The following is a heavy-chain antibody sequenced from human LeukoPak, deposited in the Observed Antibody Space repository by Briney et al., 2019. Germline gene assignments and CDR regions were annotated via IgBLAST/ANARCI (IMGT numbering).Heavy chain of an antibody. CDR2: INHSGST. D-gene: IGHD1-26*01. CDR3: ARGRGWELLRGFDP. CDR1: GGSFSGYY. J-gene: IGHJ5*02. V-gene: IGHV4-34*01. Sequence: SETLSLTCAVYGGSFSGYYWSWIRQPPGKGLEWIGEINHSGSTNYNPSLKSRVTISVDTSKNQFSLKLSSVTAADTAVYYGARGRGWELLRGFDPWGQGTLVTVSS.